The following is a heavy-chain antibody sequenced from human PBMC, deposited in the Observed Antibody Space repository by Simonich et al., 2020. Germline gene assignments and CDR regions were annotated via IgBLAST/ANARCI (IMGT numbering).Heavy chain of an antibody. D-gene: IGHD6-13*01. CDR2: VSADNGNT. CDR3: ARDQGGRAAAATDY. Sequence: QVQLVQSGAEVKKPGASVKVSCKASGYTFTSYGISWVRQAPGQGLEWLGLVSADNGNTNYAQKLQGKVTMTTDTSTSTAYMELRSLRSDDTAVYYCARDQGGRAAAATDYWGQGTLVTVSS. CDR1: GYTFTSYG. V-gene: IGHV1-18*01. J-gene: IGHJ4*02.